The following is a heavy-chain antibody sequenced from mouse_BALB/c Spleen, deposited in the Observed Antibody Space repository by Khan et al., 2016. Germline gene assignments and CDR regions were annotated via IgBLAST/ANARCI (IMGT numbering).Heavy chain of an antibody. CDR2: ILPGSGST. J-gene: IGHJ2*01. Sequence: QVQLQQSGAELMKPGASVKISCKATGYTFSSYWIEWVKQRPGHGLEWIGEILPGSGSTNYIEKFRGMATFTADTSSNTAYMILSSLPSEESAVHYCARTDRRGYFDYWGQGTTLTVSS. CDR1: GYTFSSYW. V-gene: IGHV1-9*01. CDR3: ARTDRRGYFDY.